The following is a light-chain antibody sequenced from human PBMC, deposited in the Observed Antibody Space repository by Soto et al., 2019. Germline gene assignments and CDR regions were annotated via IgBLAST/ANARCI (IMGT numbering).Light chain of an antibody. CDR1: QTISNW. CDR3: QQYRTYS. J-gene: IGKJ1*01. V-gene: IGKV1-5*01. Sequence: DIQMTQSPSTLPASVGDRVTITCRANQTISNWLAWYQQKPETAPNLLIYHASTLESGVPSRFSGSGSGTEFNLTISSLQPDDFATYYCQQYRTYSFGQGTKVEVQ. CDR2: HAS.